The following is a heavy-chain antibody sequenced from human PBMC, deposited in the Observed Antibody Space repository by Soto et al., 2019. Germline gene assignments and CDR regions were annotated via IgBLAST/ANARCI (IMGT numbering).Heavy chain of an antibody. CDR2: INGGNGQT. CDR1: GYTFTSYA. D-gene: IGHD4-17*01. V-gene: IGHV1-3*01. J-gene: IGHJ2*01. CDR3: AREPSRDSGDTNWYLDL. Sequence: QVQILQSGPELKKPGASVKVSCKASSGYTFTSYAMHWVRQAPGQRPEWLGWINGGNGQTKYSQKFQGRVTITRDASACTAYMELSGLRSEDTAVYYCAREPSRDSGDTNWYLDLWGRGTLVTVSS.